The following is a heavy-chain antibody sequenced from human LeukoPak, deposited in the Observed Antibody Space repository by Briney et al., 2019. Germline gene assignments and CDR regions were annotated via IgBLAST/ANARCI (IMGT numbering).Heavy chain of an antibody. J-gene: IGHJ6*03. D-gene: IGHD4-11*01. V-gene: IGHV1-18*01. CDR3: ARCNYRYYYYYMDV. CDR2: ISAYNGNT. CDR1: GYTFTSYG. Sequence: ASVKVSCKASGYTFTSYGISWVRQAPGQGLEWMGWISAYNGNTNYAQKLQGRVTMTTDTSTSTAYMELSSLRSEDTAVYYCARCNYRYYYYYMDVWGKGTTVTVSS.